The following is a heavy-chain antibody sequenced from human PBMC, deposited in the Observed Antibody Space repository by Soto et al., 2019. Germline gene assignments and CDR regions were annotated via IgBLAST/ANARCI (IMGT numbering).Heavy chain of an antibody. V-gene: IGHV1-69*05. CDR2: IIPIFGTA. Sequence: SVKVCCTSSGGTFSSYAISWVRQDPGQGLEWMGGIIPIFGTASYAQKFQGRVTMIRDTSTSTVYMELSSLRSEDTAVYYCAREVEMTAFRPGVFDYWGQGTQVTVSS. CDR1: GGTFSSYA. CDR3: AREVEMTAFRPGVFDY. J-gene: IGHJ4*02. D-gene: IGHD2-21*02.